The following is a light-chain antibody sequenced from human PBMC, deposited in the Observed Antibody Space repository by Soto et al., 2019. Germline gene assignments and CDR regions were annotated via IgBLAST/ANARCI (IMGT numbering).Light chain of an antibody. Sequence: EIVMTQSPATLSLSPGERATLSGSASQSVSSNLAWYQQKPGQGPRPLIYGASTRATGIPARLSGSGSGTEFTLTISSLQSEDFAVYYCQQYNNWPRTFGQGTK. CDR1: QSVSSN. CDR3: QQYNNWPRT. CDR2: GAS. V-gene: IGKV3-15*01. J-gene: IGKJ1*01.